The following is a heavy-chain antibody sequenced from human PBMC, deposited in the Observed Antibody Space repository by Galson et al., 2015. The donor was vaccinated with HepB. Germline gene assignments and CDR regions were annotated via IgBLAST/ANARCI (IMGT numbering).Heavy chain of an antibody. D-gene: IGHD3-22*01. CDR2: IYPGDSDT. CDR1: GYSFTSYW. Sequence: QSGAEVKKPGESLKISCKGSGYSFTSYWIGWVRQMPGKGLEWMGIIYPGDSDTRYSPSFQGQVTISADKSISTAYLQWSSLKASDTAMYYCARHPFAYYYDSSGSTPEPADYWGQGTLVTVSS. V-gene: IGHV5-51*01. J-gene: IGHJ4*02. CDR3: ARHPFAYYYDSSGSTPEPADY.